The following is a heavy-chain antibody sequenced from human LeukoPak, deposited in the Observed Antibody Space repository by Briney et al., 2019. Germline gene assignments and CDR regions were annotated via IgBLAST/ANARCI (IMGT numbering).Heavy chain of an antibody. CDR2: ISSSSNYK. V-gene: IGHV3-21*01. J-gene: IGHJ4*02. D-gene: IGHD3-10*01. Sequence: GGSLRLSCAASGFTFSAYSMNWVRQPPGKGLEWVSSISSSSNYKYFGDSVKGRFTISRENAKNSLYLQMNSLRDEDTAVYYCARDQSGSFDYWGQGTLVTVSS. CDR1: GFTFSAYS. CDR3: ARDQSGSFDY.